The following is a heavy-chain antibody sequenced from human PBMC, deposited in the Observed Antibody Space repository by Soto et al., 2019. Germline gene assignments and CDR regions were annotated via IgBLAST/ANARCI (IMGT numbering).Heavy chain of an antibody. CDR2: ISAYNGKT. CDR1: GYTFTSYG. J-gene: IGHJ4*02. D-gene: IGHD2-15*01. V-gene: IGHV1-18*01. CDR3: ARDPSYCSGGSCYSFAFDY. Sequence: ASVKVSCKASGYTFTSYGISWVRQAPGQGLEWMGWISAYNGKTNYAQKLQGRVTITTDTSTSTAYMELRSLRSEDTAVYYCARDPSYCSGGSCYSFAFDYWGQGTLVTVSS.